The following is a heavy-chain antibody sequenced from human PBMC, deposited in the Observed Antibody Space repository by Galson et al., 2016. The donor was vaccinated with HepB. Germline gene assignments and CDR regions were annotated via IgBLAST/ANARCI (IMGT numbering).Heavy chain of an antibody. Sequence: SLRLSCAASGFTFSAYDMHWVRQAPGKGLEWVAVTKYDGSDKYYADSVKGRFTIPRDNSKNTLYLQMNSLRAEDTAVYYCARDPGFSGYYINWFDPWGQGTLVTVSS. V-gene: IGHV3-33*01. CDR1: GFTFSAYD. CDR3: ARDPGFSGYYINWFDP. CDR2: TKYDGSDK. J-gene: IGHJ5*02. D-gene: IGHD3-9*01.